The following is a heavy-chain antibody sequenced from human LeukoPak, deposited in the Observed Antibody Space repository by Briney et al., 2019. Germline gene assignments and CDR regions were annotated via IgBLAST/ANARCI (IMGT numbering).Heavy chain of an antibody. CDR3: AKVAKNNYGPETYYFFEQ. D-gene: IGHD3-10*01. J-gene: IGHJ4*02. V-gene: IGHV3-7*01. CDR2: INQDGTEK. Sequence: GGSLRLSCAASGFPFSTYWMSWVRQAPGKGLEWVANINQDGTEKYYVDSVKGRFTISRDYAKNSLYLQMNSLRVEDTAVYYCAKVAKNNYGPETYYFFEQWGQGTPVTASS. CDR1: GFPFSTYW.